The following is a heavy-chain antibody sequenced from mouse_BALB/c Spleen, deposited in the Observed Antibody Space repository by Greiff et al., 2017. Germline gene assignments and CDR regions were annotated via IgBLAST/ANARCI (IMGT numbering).Heavy chain of an antibody. CDR2: IYPYNGGT. D-gene: IGHD2-2*01. V-gene: IGHV1S29*02. Sequence: EVQLQQSGPELVKPGASVKISCKASGYTFTDYNMHWVKQSHGKSLEWIGYIYPYNGGTGYNQKFKSKATLTVDNSSSTAYMELRSLTSEDSAVYYCARRRDGYDAWFAYWGQGTLVTVSA. J-gene: IGHJ3*01. CDR1: GYTFTDYN. CDR3: ARRRDGYDAWFAY.